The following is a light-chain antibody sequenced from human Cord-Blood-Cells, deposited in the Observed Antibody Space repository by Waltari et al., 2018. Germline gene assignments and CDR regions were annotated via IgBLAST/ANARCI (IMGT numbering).Light chain of an antibody. CDR2: EGS. J-gene: IGLJ3*02. Sequence: QSALTQPASVSGSPGQSITISCTGTSCDVGSYNLVSWYQQHPGTAPKLMIYEGSKRPSGVSNRFSGSKSGNTASLTISGLQAEDEADYYCCSYAGSNWVFGGGTKLTVL. CDR3: CSYAGSNWV. CDR1: SCDVGSYNL. V-gene: IGLV2-23*01.